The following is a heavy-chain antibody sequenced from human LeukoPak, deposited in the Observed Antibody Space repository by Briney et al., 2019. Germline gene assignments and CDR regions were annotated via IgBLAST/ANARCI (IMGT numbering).Heavy chain of an antibody. V-gene: IGHV3-74*01. CDR3: AIGGTYGSGS. D-gene: IGHD3-10*01. Sequence: GGSLRLSCAASGFPFANTWMHWVRQAPGKGLVCVSLIINDGGTTNYADSVTGRFTISRDNAKSAVYLQMNSLRAEDTAVYYCAIGGTYGSGSWGQGTLVTVSS. J-gene: IGHJ4*02. CDR2: IINDGGTT. CDR1: GFPFANTW.